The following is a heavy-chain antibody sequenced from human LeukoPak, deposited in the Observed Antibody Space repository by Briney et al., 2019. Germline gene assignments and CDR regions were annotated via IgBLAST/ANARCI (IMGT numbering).Heavy chain of an antibody. D-gene: IGHD3-10*01. V-gene: IGHV2-5*02. CDR3: AGGSGRTFDY. J-gene: IGHJ4*02. CDR1: GFSLSTSGVG. Sequence: GSGPTLVNPTQTLTLTCTFSGFSLSTSGVGVGWIRQPPGKALEWLALIYWDDDKRYSPSLESRLTLTKDTSRNQVVLKMTNMDPVDTATYYCAGGSGRTFDYWGQGTLVTVSS. CDR2: IYWDDDK.